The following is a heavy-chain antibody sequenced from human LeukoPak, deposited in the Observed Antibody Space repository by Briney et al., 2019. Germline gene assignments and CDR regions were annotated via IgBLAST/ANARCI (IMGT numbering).Heavy chain of an antibody. Sequence: ASVKVSCKASGGTFSSYAISWVRQAPGQGLEWMGGIIPIFGTANYAQKFQGRVTITADESTSTAYVELSSLRSEDTAVYYCARRIQLWLSHWFDPWGQGTLVTVSS. V-gene: IGHV1-69*13. CDR1: GGTFSSYA. CDR3: ARRIQLWLSHWFDP. CDR2: IIPIFGTA. D-gene: IGHD5-18*01. J-gene: IGHJ5*02.